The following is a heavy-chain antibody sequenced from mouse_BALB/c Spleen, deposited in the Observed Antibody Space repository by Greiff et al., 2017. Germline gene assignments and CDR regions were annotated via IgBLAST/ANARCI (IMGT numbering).Heavy chain of an antibody. D-gene: IGHD2-4*01. CDR2: ILPGSGST. CDR3: AREGDYDGAWFAY. V-gene: IGHV1-9*01. J-gene: IGHJ3*01. Sequence: VQLQQSGAELMKPGASVKISCKATGYTFSSYWIEWVKQRPGHGLEWIGEILPGSGSTNYNEKFKGKATFTADTSSNTAYMQLSSLTSEDSAVYYCAREGDYDGAWFAYWGQGTLVTVSA. CDR1: GYTFSSYW.